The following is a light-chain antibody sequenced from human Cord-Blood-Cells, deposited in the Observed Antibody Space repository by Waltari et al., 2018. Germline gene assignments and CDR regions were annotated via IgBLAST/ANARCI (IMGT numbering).Light chain of an antibody. CDR3: SSYTSSSTLGV. Sequence: QSALTQPASVSGSPGQSITISCTGTRSDVGGYNYVSWYQQHPGKAPKLMMYDVSNRPSGVSNRFSGSKSGNTASLTISGLQAEDEADYYCSSYTSSSTLGVFGGGTKLTVL. CDR1: RSDVGGYNY. CDR2: DVS. V-gene: IGLV2-14*03. J-gene: IGLJ3*02.